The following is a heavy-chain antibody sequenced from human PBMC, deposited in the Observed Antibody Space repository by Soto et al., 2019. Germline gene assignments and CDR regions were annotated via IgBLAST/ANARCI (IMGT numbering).Heavy chain of an antibody. V-gene: IGHV4-59*01. Sequence: PSETLSLTCTVSGGSISSYYWSWIRQPPGKGLEWIGYIYYSGSTNYNPSLKSRVTISVDTSKNQFSLKLSSVTAADTAVYYCARDTAVAVDYWGQGTLVTVSS. D-gene: IGHD6-19*01. J-gene: IGHJ4*02. CDR3: ARDTAVAVDY. CDR2: IYYSGST. CDR1: GGSISSYY.